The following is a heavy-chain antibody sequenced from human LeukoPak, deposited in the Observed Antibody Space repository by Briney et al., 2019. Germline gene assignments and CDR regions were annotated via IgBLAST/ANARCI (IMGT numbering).Heavy chain of an antibody. J-gene: IGHJ4*02. CDR2: FYYGGTT. V-gene: IGHV4-39*01. Sequence: SETLSLTCTVSGGSISSSSYYWAWIRQPPGKGLEWIGSFYYGGTTFYNPSLKSRVTISADTSKNQFSLKLTSVTAAGTAVYYCARRVIVATLDYWGQGILVTVSS. CDR3: ARRVIVATLDY. CDR1: GGSISSSSYY. D-gene: IGHD5-12*01.